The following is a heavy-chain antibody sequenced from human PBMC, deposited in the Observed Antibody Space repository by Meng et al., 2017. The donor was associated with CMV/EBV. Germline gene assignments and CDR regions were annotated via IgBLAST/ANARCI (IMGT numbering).Heavy chain of an antibody. CDR2: INWNGGST. CDR1: GFTFNDYG. D-gene: IGHD1-14*01. J-gene: IGHJ3*02. CDR3: ARELGLSRGRNQNAFDI. V-gene: IGHV3-20*01. Sequence: GESLKISCAASGFTFNDYGMSWVRQAPGKGLEWVSGINWNGGSTGYADSVKGRFTISRDNAKNSLYLQMNSMRAEDTALYHCARELGLSRGRNQNAFDIWGQGTMVTVSS.